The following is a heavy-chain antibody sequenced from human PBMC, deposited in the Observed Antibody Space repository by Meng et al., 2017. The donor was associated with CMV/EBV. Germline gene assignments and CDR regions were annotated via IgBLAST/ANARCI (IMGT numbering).Heavy chain of an antibody. D-gene: IGHD6-13*01. V-gene: IGHV3-13*01. Sequence: GGSLRLSCAASGFTFSSYDMHWVRQATGKGLEWVSAIGTAGDTYYPGSVKGRFTISRENAKNSLYLQMNSLRAGDTAVYYCARGDIAAAGTPFDYWGQGTLVTVLL. CDR3: ARGDIAAAGTPFDY. CDR2: IGTAGDT. CDR1: GFTFSSYD. J-gene: IGHJ4*02.